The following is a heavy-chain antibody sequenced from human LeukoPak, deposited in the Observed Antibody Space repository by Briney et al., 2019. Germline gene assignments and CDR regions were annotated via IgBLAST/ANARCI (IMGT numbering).Heavy chain of an antibody. CDR2: INHNSGGT. CDR1: GYTFTGYY. V-gene: IGHV1-2*02. J-gene: IGHJ4*02. D-gene: IGHD6-19*01. CDR3: AIAVAGTVLDY. Sequence: ASVTFSCKASGYTFTGYYMHWVRQAPGQGLVWMGWINHNSGGTNHAQKFQGRDTMTRDTSISTAYIELSRLRSDDTAVYYCAIAVAGTVLDYWGQGTLVTVSS.